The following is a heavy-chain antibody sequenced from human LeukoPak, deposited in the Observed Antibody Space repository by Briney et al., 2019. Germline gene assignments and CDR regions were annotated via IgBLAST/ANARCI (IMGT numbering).Heavy chain of an antibody. Sequence: ASVKVSCKASGGTFSSYAISWVRQAPGQGLEWMGRIIPIFGTANYAQKFQGRVTITTDESTSTAYMELSSLRSEDTAVYYCAREALYDYYDSSGYYYKYFGYWGQGTLVTVSS. D-gene: IGHD3-22*01. CDR3: AREALYDYYDSSGYYYKYFGY. V-gene: IGHV1-69*05. CDR2: IIPIFGTA. J-gene: IGHJ4*02. CDR1: GGTFSSYA.